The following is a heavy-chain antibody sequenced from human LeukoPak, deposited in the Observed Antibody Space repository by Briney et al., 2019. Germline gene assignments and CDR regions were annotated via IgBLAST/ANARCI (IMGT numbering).Heavy chain of an antibody. CDR1: GGSISHNY. CDR3: ARDGVLVPGSDNWFDP. CDR2: IYDDGST. D-gene: IGHD6-19*01. Sequence: SETLSLTCTVSGGSISHNYWGWIRQPPGNNLEWIGYIYDDGSTNYNPSLESRVTISVDTPKNQFSLRLTSVTAADTAVYFCARDGVLVPGSDNWFDPWGRGILVTVSS. V-gene: IGHV4-59*01. J-gene: IGHJ5*02.